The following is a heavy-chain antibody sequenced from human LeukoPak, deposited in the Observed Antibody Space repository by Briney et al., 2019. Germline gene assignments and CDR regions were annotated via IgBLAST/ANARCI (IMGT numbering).Heavy chain of an antibody. CDR3: AKDRLTLDAFDI. D-gene: IGHD2-21*02. Sequence: GGSLRLSCATSGFTFSSFWMHWVRQAPGKGLEWVSALSGSGTSTYYADSVKGRFTISRDNSKNTLYLQMNSLRAEDTAIYYCAKDRLTLDAFDIWGQGTMVTVSS. V-gene: IGHV3-23*01. CDR2: LSGSGTST. CDR1: GFTFSSFW. J-gene: IGHJ3*02.